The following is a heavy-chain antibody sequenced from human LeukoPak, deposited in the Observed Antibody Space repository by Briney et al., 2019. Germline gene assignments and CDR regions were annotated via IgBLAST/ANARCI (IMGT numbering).Heavy chain of an antibody. CDR3: ARGSSGYSYGYDY. Sequence: PGGSLRLSCAASGFTFSSAALTWVRQAPGKGLELVSTITGSDDKTYYADSVKGRFTISRDNAKNSLYLQMNSLRAEDTAVYYCARGSSGYSYGYDYWGQGTLVTVSS. CDR2: ITGSDDKT. CDR1: GFTFSSAA. D-gene: IGHD5-18*01. J-gene: IGHJ4*02. V-gene: IGHV3-23*01.